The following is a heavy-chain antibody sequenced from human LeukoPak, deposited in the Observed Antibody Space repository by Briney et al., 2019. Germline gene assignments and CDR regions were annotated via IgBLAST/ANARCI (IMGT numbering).Heavy chain of an antibody. CDR3: AREVSLGYCSGGSCYSEDY. CDR1: GGSISSGDYY. J-gene: IGHJ4*02. V-gene: IGHV4-30-4*01. D-gene: IGHD2-15*01. Sequence: PSQTLSLTCTVSGGSISSGDYYWSWIRQPPGKGLEWIGYIYYSGSTYYNPSLKSRVTISVDTSKNQFSLKLSSVTAADTAVCYCAREVSLGYCSGGSCYSEDYWGQGTLVTVSS. CDR2: IYYSGST.